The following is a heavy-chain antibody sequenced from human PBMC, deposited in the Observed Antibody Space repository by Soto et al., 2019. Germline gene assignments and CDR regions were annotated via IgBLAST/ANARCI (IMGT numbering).Heavy chain of an antibody. CDR1: GFTFSNAW. J-gene: IGHJ4*02. D-gene: IGHD3-22*01. CDR2: IKSKTDGGTT. V-gene: IGHV3-15*07. Sequence: GGSLRLSCAASGFTFSNAWMNWVRQAPGKGLEWVGRIKSKTDGGTTDYAAPVKGRFTISRDDSKNTLYLQMNSLKTEDTAVYYCTTGTPYDSSGYYPKDFEYWGQGTLVTVSS. CDR3: TTGTPYDSSGYYPKDFEY.